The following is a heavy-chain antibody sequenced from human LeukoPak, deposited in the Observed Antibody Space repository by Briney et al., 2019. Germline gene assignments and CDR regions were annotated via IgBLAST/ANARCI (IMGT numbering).Heavy chain of an antibody. CDR3: ARVGGTNYYYYGMDV. CDR2: IYDSGST. D-gene: IGHD2-2*01. CDR1: GGSISSYY. J-gene: IGHJ6*02. V-gene: IGHV4-59*01. Sequence: PSETLSLTCTVSGGSISSYYWSWIRQPPGKGLEWIGYIYDSGSTNYNPSLKSRVTISVDTSKNQFSLKLSSVTAADTAVYYCARVGGTNYYYYGMDVWGHGTTVTVSS.